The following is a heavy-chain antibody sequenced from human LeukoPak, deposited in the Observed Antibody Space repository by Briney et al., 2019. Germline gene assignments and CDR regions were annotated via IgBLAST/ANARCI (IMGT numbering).Heavy chain of an antibody. CDR3: ARDHMDPRLGAFDM. CDR1: GDSISSSSHY. V-gene: IGHV4-39*07. D-gene: IGHD1-26*01. J-gene: IGHJ3*02. CDR2: VFYSGST. Sequence: SETLSLTCSVSGDSISSSSHYWAWIRLPPGKALEWIGHVFYSGSTEYNPSLRSRVTISVDRSKNQFSLKLRSMTAANTAVYYCARDHMDPRLGAFDMWGQGTMVTVSS.